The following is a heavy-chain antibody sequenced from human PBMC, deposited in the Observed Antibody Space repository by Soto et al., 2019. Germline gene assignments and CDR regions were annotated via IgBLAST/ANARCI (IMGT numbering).Heavy chain of an antibody. CDR3: ARGDSGSSDHFDY. D-gene: IGHD1-26*01. Sequence: QVHLQESGPGLVKPSETLSLICNVSGVSLSGHFWSWIRQPAGKTLEWIGRIYSGGINSYSPSLRSRVPMSLDASKNHFSLGLSSVTAADTAMYFCARGDSGSSDHFDYWGQGILVTVSS. CDR2: IYSGGIN. CDR1: GVSLSGHF. V-gene: IGHV4-4*07. J-gene: IGHJ4*02.